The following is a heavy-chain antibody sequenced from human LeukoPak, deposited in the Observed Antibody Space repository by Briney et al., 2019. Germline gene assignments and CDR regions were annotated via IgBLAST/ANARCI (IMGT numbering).Heavy chain of an antibody. CDR1: GFTFSSYP. V-gene: IGHV3-23*01. CDR2: ISGSGGST. CDR3: AKDGLIAAAAFAYYYYYMDV. J-gene: IGHJ6*03. Sequence: PGGSLTLSCAASGFTFSSYPMSWLRQAPGKGLEWVSAISGSGGSTYYADSVKGRFTISRDNSKNTLYLQMNSLRAEDTAVYYCAKDGLIAAAAFAYYYYYMDVWGKETTVTVSS. D-gene: IGHD6-13*01.